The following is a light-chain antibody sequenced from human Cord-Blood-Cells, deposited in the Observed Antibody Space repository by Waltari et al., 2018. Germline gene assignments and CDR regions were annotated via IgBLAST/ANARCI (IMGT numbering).Light chain of an antibody. J-gene: IGLJ1*01. CDR1: SSDVGGYNY. Sequence: QSALTQPDSVSGSPGQSITLSCTGTSSDVGGYNYVPWYQQHPGTAPKRMIYEVSNRPSGVSNRFSGSKSGNTASLTISGLQAEDEADYYCSSYTSSSTLYVFGTGTKVTVL. V-gene: IGLV2-14*01. CDR3: SSYTSSSTLYV. CDR2: EVS.